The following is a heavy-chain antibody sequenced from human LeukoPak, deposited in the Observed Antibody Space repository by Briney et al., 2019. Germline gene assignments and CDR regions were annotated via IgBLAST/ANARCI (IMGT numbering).Heavy chain of an antibody. CDR1: GFAFNSYT. V-gene: IGHV3-21*01. CDR3: ARVAQGATTENYFYYYMDV. Sequence: GGSLRLSCAASGFAFNSYTITWVRQAPGKGLESVSSITSRGSHIYIADSVKGRFTISRDNAKNSLFLQVSSLSVEDTAVYYCARVAQGATTENYFYYYMDVWGKGTTVTVSS. CDR2: ITSRGSHI. D-gene: IGHD4-11*01. J-gene: IGHJ6*03.